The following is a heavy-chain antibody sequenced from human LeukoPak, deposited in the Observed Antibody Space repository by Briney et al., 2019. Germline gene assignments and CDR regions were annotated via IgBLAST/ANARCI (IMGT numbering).Heavy chain of an antibody. CDR3: ARAVSSTLGGAFDI. J-gene: IGHJ3*02. Sequence: ASLKASCKASGYTFIDYLIDCMRQTPGQGLEWLGWINPNSGVTRYAQKFQDRVTMTRDTAAYMELSSLASDDTGVYFCARAVSSTLGGAFDIWGQGTAVTVSS. CDR2: INPNSGVT. CDR1: GYTFIDYL. D-gene: IGHD2-2*01. V-gene: IGHV1-2*02.